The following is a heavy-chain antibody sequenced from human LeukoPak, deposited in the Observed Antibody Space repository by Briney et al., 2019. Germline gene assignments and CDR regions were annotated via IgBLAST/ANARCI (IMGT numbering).Heavy chain of an antibody. CDR2: ISYDGSNK. CDR3: AKGGYHGNAPGY. D-gene: IGHD4-23*01. V-gene: IGHV3-30*18. Sequence: GGSLRLSCAASGYTFRSYGMHWVRQAPGKGLEWVAVISYDGSNKYYADSVKGRFTISRDNSKNTLYLQMNSLRAEDTAVYYCAKGGYHGNAPGYWGQGTLVTVSS. J-gene: IGHJ4*02. CDR1: GYTFRSYG.